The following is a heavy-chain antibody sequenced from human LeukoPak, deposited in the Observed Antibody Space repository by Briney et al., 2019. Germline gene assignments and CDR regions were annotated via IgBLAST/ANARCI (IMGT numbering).Heavy chain of an antibody. CDR2: VYYSGST. CDR1: GFTLSSYA. J-gene: IGHJ4*02. CDR3: ARAPSGVSFDY. D-gene: IGHD1-26*01. V-gene: IGHV4-39*07. Sequence: GSLRLSCAASGFTLSSYAMSWVRQAPGKGLEWIGSVYYSGSTYYHPSLKSRVTISIDTSKNQFSLNLNSVTAADTAVYYCARAPSGVSFDYWGQGTLVTVSS.